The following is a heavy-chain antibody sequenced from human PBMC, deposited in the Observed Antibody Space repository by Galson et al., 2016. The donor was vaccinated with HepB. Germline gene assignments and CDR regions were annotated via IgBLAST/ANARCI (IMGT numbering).Heavy chain of an antibody. V-gene: IGHV4-39*01. CDR3: ARHVPPGSYYGTGNYYNVFDY. CDR2: IYYAGST. D-gene: IGHD3-10*01. Sequence: SETLSLTCSVSDGSISNKNYSWGWIRQSPGKGLEWIGSIYYAGSTYYNPSLKSRVTLSVDASKNLFSLSLSSVTAADTAVYYCARHVPPGSYYGTGNYYNVFDYWGQGSLVTVSS. CDR1: DGSISNKNYS. J-gene: IGHJ4*02.